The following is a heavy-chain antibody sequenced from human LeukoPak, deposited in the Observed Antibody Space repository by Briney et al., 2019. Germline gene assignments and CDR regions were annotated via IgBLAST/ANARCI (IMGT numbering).Heavy chain of an antibody. V-gene: IGHV3-21*01. Sequence: GGSLRRSCAASGFTFSSYSMNWVRQAPGKGLEWVSSISSSSSYIYYADSVKGRFTISRDNAKNSLYLQMNSLRAEDTAVYYCAREALVGATREAAFDIWGQGTMVTVTS. CDR2: ISSSSSYI. D-gene: IGHD1-26*01. CDR3: AREALVGATREAAFDI. J-gene: IGHJ3*02. CDR1: GFTFSSYS.